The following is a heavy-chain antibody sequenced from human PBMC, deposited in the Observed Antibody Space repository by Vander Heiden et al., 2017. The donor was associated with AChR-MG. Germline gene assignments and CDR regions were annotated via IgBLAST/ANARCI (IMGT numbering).Heavy chain of an antibody. V-gene: IGHV3-30*18. CDR3: AKTGTCDWLFHFDY. CDR2: ISYDGSNK. CDR1: GFTVSSYG. D-gene: IGHD3-9*01. J-gene: IGHJ4*02. Sequence: QVQLVESGGGVVQPGRSLRLSCAASGFTVSSYGMHWVRQAPGKGLEWVAVISYDGSNKYYADSVKGRFTISRDNSKNTLYLQMNSLRAEDTAVYYCAKTGTCDWLFHFDYWGQGTLVTVSS.